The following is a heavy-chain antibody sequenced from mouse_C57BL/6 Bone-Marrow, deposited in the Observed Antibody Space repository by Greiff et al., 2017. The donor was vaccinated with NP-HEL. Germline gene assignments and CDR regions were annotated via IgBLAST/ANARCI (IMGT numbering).Heavy chain of an antibody. D-gene: IGHD1-1*01. CDR2: IDPNSGGT. V-gene: IGHV1-72*01. Sequence: VPLQQPGADLVKPGASVKLSCKASGYTFTSYWMHWVKPRPGRGLEWIGRIDPNSGGTKFNEKFKTKATLTVDKPSSTAYMQLSSLTSEDSAVYYCARYYYGSRGWYFDVWGTGTTVTVSS. CDR1: GYTFTSYW. CDR3: ARYYYGSRGWYFDV. J-gene: IGHJ1*03.